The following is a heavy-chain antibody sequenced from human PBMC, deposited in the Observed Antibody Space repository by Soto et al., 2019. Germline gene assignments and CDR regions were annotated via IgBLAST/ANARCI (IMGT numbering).Heavy chain of an antibody. J-gene: IGHJ4*02. Sequence: GGSLRLSCAASGFTFSSYAMSWVRQAPGKGLEWVSAISGSGGSTYYADSVKGRFTISRDNSKNTLYLQMNSLRAEDTAVYYCAKHGPNIVVVPAGTYFDYWGQGTLVTVSS. CDR2: ISGSGGST. D-gene: IGHD2-2*01. CDR1: GFTFSSYA. V-gene: IGHV3-23*01. CDR3: AKHGPNIVVVPAGTYFDY.